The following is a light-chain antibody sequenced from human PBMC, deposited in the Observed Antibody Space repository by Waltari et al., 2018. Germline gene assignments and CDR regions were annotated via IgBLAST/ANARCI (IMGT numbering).Light chain of an antibody. CDR3: SSYTTSNAPGV. J-gene: IGLJ1*01. CDR2: EVS. Sequence: QSALTQPASVPGSPGQSITISCPGTDSDVGAYNFVSWYRQPPGKAPHLIIYEVSERPPGISDRFSGSKSDNPASLTISGLQADDEAVYYCSSYTTSNAPGVFGTGTKVTVL. V-gene: IGLV2-14*01. CDR1: DSDVGAYNF.